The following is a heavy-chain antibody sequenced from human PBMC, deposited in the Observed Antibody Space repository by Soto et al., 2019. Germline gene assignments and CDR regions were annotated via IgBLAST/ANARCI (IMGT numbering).Heavy chain of an antibody. CDR3: ARTGAARDSLCGGDCYFDY. D-gene: IGHD2-21*02. J-gene: IGHJ4*02. Sequence: PGGSLRLSCAASVFTFSSYGMHCVRQAPGKGLEWVAVIWYDGSNKYYADSVKGRFTISRDNSKNTLYLQMNSLRAEDTAVYYCARTGAARDSLCGGDCYFDYWGQGTLVTVSS. CDR1: VFTFSSYG. CDR2: IWYDGSNK. V-gene: IGHV3-33*01.